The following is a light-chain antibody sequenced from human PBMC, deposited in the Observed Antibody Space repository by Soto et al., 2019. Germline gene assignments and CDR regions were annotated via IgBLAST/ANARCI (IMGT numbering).Light chain of an antibody. V-gene: IGKV3-20*01. J-gene: IGKJ1*01. Sequence: EMGLTQSPGTLSLSPGERATLSGRAMLSVSNTYLASYQQKPGQAPRLLIYGASNRATGIPDRFSGIGSGTDFTLTISSLEPEDFAVYYCTQYGGSGTFGQGTKVELK. CDR2: GAS. CDR1: LSVSNTY. CDR3: TQYGGSGT.